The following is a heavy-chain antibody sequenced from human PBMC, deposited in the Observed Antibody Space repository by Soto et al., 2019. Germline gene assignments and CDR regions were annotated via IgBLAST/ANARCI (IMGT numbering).Heavy chain of an antibody. CDR1: GYTFTRYS. J-gene: IGHJ5*02. V-gene: IGHV1-18*04. Sequence: QVQLVQSGAEVRKPGASVQVSCNASGYTFTRYSINWVRQAPGQGLGWVGWSSNYNGETKYAEKFQGVDTLSTYTFTSTSSRGRRGLTFAETGMYFCARGGRAGSPTGWFAPWGQGTLVTVLS. CDR2: SSNYNGET. CDR3: ARGGRAGSPTGWFAP. D-gene: IGHD6-19*01.